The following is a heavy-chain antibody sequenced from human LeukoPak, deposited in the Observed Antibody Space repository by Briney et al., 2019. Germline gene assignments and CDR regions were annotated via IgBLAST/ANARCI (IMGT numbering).Heavy chain of an antibody. CDR3: ARRNAMDV. CDR2: INRDGSER. J-gene: IGHJ6*02. CDR1: GFTFSNYW. V-gene: IGHV3-7*03. Sequence: GGSLRLSCAASGFTFSNYWMTWVRQAPGKGLEWVANINRDGSERYYVDSVKGRFTISRDDAKSSLYLQMNSQRAEDTAVYYCARRNAMDVWGQGTTVIVFS.